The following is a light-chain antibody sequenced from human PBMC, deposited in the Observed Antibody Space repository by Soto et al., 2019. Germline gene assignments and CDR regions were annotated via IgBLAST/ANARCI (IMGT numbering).Light chain of an antibody. Sequence: DIVMTQSPDSLAVSLGVRATINCKSSQSVLYSSNNRNYLAWYQHKPGQPPKLLIYWASTRESGVPDRFSGSGSGTDFTLTISSLQAEDVAVYYCQQYYTTPYTFGQGTKLESK. CDR3: QQYYTTPYT. CDR1: QSVLYSSNNRNY. V-gene: IGKV4-1*01. J-gene: IGKJ2*01. CDR2: WAS.